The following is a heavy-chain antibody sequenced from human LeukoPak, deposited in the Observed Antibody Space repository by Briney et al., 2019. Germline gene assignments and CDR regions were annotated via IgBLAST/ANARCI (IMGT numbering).Heavy chain of an antibody. J-gene: IGHJ4*02. D-gene: IGHD3-10*01. CDR3: ARGGDNFDY. CDR1: GFTFSSYA. V-gene: IGHV3-23*01. CDR2: ISGGGVVT. Sequence: PGGSLRLSCAASGFTFSSYAMTWVRQVPGKGLEWVSAISGGGVVTYYADSVKGRFTISRDNSKNTLYLQMNSLRAEDTAVYYCARGGDNFDYWGQGTLVTVSS.